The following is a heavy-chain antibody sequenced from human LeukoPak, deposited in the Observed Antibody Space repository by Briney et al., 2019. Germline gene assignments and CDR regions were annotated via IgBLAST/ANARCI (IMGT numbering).Heavy chain of an antibody. J-gene: IGHJ5*02. CDR3: ARVRFLEWPLFDP. CDR1: GGSISSSSFY. Sequence: SETLSLTCTVSGGSISSSSFYWGWIRQPPGKGLEWIGSIYYTGSTYYNPSLKSRVTISVDTSKNQFSLKLSSVTAADTAVYYCARVRFLEWPLFDPWGQGTLVTVSS. CDR2: IYYTGST. D-gene: IGHD3-3*01. V-gene: IGHV4-39*07.